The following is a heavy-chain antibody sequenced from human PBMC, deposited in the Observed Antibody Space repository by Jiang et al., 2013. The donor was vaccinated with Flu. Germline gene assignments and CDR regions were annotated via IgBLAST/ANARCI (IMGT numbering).Heavy chain of an antibody. CDR3: ATYSIFGVVINSYYYHGMDV. V-gene: IGHV1-69*04. CDR1: GDTFTNYA. CDR2: IIPITGLT. Sequence: SSVRVSCTASGDTFTNYAFTWVRQAPGRGLEWMGRIIPITGLTDYAQKFQGRVTFSADKPSSTAYMELSSLKSGDTAIYYCATYSIFGVVINSYYYHGMDVWGKGTTVSVSS. J-gene: IGHJ6*04. D-gene: IGHD3-3*01.